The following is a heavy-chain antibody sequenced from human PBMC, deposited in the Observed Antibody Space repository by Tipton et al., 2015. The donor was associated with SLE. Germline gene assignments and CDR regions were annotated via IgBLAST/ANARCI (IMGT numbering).Heavy chain of an antibody. CDR2: IYISGRT. CDR3: ARARVYDFYRGYAPYDN. CDR1: GDSISSGGYF. V-gene: IGHV4-61*09. Sequence: TLSLTCSVSGDSISSGGYFWNWIRQPAGKGREWIGQIYISGRTNYNPPLQSRVTISVDTSKNQFSLKVNSVTAADTAVYYCARARVYDFYRGYAPYDNWGQGTLVTVSS. D-gene: IGHD3-3*01. J-gene: IGHJ4*02.